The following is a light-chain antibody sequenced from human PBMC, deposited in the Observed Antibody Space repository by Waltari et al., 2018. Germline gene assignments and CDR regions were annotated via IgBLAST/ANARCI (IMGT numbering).Light chain of an antibody. CDR2: AAS. J-gene: IGKJ4*01. CDR3: QQTYSVPLT. CDR1: QTITNY. Sequence: DIQVTQSPSSLSASVGDRVIITCRTSQTITNYLNWYQQKPGKAPQLLMYAASNLQSGVPSRFRGSGSGTDFTLTISSLQPDDFATYFCQQTYSVPLTFGGGTRVEIK. V-gene: IGKV1-39*01.